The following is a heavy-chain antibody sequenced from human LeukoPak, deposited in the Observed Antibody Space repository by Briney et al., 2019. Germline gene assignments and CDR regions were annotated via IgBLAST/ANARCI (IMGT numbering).Heavy chain of an antibody. CDR3: ARGPSLAASYMDV. CDR2: IYYTGST. Sequence: SETLSLTCTVSGGSINSGDSSWTWIRQPPGKGLEWIGYIYYTGSTYYNPSLKSRVTISVDTSKNQFSLRLSSVTAADTAVYYCARGPSLAASYMDVWGKGTTVTVSS. D-gene: IGHD2-15*01. V-gene: IGHV4-30-4*01. J-gene: IGHJ6*03. CDR1: GGSINSGDSS.